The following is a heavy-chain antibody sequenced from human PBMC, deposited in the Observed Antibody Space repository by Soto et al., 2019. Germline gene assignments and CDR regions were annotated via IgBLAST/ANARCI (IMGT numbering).Heavy chain of an antibody. V-gene: IGHV4-34*01. CDR3: ATLGGEWFDP. Sequence: SETLSLTCAVYGGSFSGYYWSWIRQPPGKGLEWIGEINHSGSTNYNPSLKSRVTISVDTSKNQFSLKLSSVTAADTAVYYCATLGGEWFDPWGQGTLVTVSS. CDR1: GGSFSGYY. J-gene: IGHJ5*02. CDR2: INHSGST.